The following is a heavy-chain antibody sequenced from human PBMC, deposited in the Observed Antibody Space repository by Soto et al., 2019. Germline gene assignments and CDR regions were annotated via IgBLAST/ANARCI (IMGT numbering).Heavy chain of an antibody. V-gene: IGHV1-18*01. Sequence: ASVKVSCKASGYTFTSYGISWVRQAPGQGLEWMGWISAYNGNTNYAQKLQGRVTMTTDTSTSTAYMELRSLRSDDTAVYYCARDRTSLKYYDFWSGYSPFDYWAQGTLVPVSS. J-gene: IGHJ4*02. CDR1: GYTFTSYG. CDR3: ARDRTSLKYYDFWSGYSPFDY. D-gene: IGHD3-3*01. CDR2: ISAYNGNT.